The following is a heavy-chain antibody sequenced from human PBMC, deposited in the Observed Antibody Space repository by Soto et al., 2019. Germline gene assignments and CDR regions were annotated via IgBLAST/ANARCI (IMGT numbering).Heavy chain of an antibody. V-gene: IGHV5-51*01. CDR3: ARLVFIYFFLGGYYNAHHYCGIDV. Sequence: PGESLKISCMGSGYKVSTWHNFTSYWIAWVRQMPGEGLEWMGIIYPGDSDTRYSPSFQGQVTISADKSINSAYLQWSSLKASDPATYYCARLVFIYFFLGGYYNAHHYCGIDVWGQGTTVTVSS. J-gene: IGHJ6*02. CDR1: GYKVSTWHNFTSYW. CDR2: IYPGDSDT. D-gene: IGHD3-3*01.